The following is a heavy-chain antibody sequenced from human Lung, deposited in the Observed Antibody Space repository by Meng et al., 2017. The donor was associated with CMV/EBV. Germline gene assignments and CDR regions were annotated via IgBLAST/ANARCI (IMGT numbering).Heavy chain of an antibody. V-gene: IGHV4-4*03. J-gene: IGHJ4*02. CDR2: LDDSGNT. D-gene: IGHD1-26*01. Sequence: QRQRAASGHRLAHPRGPLSLTRGVSGVSFSSNIRWEWVRVPPGKGLEWVGHLDDSGNTNYNPSLNSRISISLDKSKNHFSLKVNSVTAADTAVYYCARGKQDAWELLAYWGQGALVTVSS. CDR3: ARGKQDAWELLAY. CDR1: GVSFSSNIR.